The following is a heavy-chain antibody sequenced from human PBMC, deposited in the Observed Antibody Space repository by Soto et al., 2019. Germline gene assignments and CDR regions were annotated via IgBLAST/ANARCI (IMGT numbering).Heavy chain of an antibody. CDR3: TTGLSNGYYNFDY. V-gene: IGHV3-15*04. CDR1: GFTFGASN. D-gene: IGHD3-22*01. CDR2: IGSKGETYATT. J-gene: IGHJ4*02. Sequence: TGGSMRLSCAASGFTFGASNLQWVRQASGKGLEWLGRIGSKGETYATTDYAAPVKGRITISRDHSKDPLYLQMNSLKTEDTAVYYCTTGLSNGYYNFDYWGQGTPVTVSS.